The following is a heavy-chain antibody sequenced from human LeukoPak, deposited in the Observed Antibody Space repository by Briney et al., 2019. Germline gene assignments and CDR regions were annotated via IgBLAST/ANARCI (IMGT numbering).Heavy chain of an antibody. D-gene: IGHD3-22*01. J-gene: IGHJ4*02. Sequence: GGSLRLSCAASGFIFSSYAMSWVRQAPGKGLEGVSSFSGGGGSTYYADSVKGRFTISRDNSKSPLYLQMNSLRAEDTAVYYCARGYDSSGYYHCDYWGQGTLGTISS. V-gene: IGHV3-23*01. CDR1: GFIFSSYA. CDR3: ARGYDSSGYYHCDY. CDR2: FSGGGGST.